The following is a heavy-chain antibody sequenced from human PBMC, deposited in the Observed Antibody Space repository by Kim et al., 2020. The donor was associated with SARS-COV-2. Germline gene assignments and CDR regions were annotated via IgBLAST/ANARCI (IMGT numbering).Heavy chain of an antibody. Sequence: SETLSLTCAVSGASISNSDWWSWVRQPPGKGLEWIGEISQSGSTNYNPSLKSRVTIFLDKSKNQFSLQLSPVTAADTAVYYCARGLCSGGTCYASFDYWGQGTLVTVSS. CDR3: ARGLCSGGTCYASFDY. V-gene: IGHV4-4*02. CDR2: ISQSGST. D-gene: IGHD2-15*01. J-gene: IGHJ4*02. CDR1: GASISNSDW.